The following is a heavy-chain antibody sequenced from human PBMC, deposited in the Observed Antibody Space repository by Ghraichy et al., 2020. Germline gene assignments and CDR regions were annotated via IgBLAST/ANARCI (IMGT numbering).Heavy chain of an antibody. CDR2: IYTSGST. CDR1: GGSISSYY. D-gene: IGHD3-10*01. Sequence: TLSLTCTVSGGSISSYYWSWIRQPAGKGLEWIGRIYTSGSTNYNPSLKSRVTMSVDTSKNQFSLKLSSVTAADTAVYYCAGSPREQDHRAYFDYWGQGTLVTVSS. J-gene: IGHJ4*02. CDR3: AGSPREQDHRAYFDY. V-gene: IGHV4-4*07.